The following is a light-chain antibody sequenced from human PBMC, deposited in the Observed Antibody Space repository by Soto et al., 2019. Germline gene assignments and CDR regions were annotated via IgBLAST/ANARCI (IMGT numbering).Light chain of an antibody. V-gene: IGKV3D-15*01. CDR3: QQYNNWPPWT. Sequence: ENVLTQSPGTLSLSPGESATLSCRASQNVARNYLAWFQQRPGQAPRLLIYDASTRATGIPDRFSGSGSGTEFTLTISSLQSEDFAVYYCQQYNNWPPWTFGQGTKVEIK. J-gene: IGKJ1*01. CDR1: QNVARN. CDR2: DAS.